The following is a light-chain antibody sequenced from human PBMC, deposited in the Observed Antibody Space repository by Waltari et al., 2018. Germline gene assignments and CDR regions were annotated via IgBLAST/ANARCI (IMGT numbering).Light chain of an antibody. CDR2: DAS. Sequence: EIVLTQSPDILSFSPGERATLSCRASQSVGTYLAWYQQRPGHSPRLLIYDASYKATGIPARFSGSGSETDFTLTISSLQPEDFAVYYCQQRRNWPLTFGGGTRVQI. CDR3: QQRRNWPLT. J-gene: IGKJ4*01. CDR1: QSVGTY. V-gene: IGKV3-11*01.